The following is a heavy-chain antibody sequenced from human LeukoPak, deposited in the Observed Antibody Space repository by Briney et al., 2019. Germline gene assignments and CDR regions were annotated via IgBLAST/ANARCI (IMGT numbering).Heavy chain of an antibody. Sequence: PGGSLRPSCAASGFTFSSYEMNWVRQAPGKGLEWVSYISSSGSTIYYADSVKGRFTISRDNAKNSLYLQMNSLRAEDTAVYYCARDRVVEAAAGEWYYYYGMDVWGQGTTVTVSS. D-gene: IGHD6-13*01. CDR3: ARDRVVEAAAGEWYYYYGMDV. CDR1: GFTFSSYE. V-gene: IGHV3-48*03. CDR2: ISSSGSTI. J-gene: IGHJ6*02.